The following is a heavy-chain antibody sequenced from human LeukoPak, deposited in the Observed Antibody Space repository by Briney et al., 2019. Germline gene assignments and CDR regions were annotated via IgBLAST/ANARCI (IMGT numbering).Heavy chain of an antibody. Sequence: SQTLSLTCTVSGGSISSGGYYWSWIRQPPGKGLEWIGYIYHSGSTYYNPSLKSRVTISVDRSKNQFSLKLSSVTAADTAVYYCARPLVVNTNDAFDIWGQGTMVTVSS. V-gene: IGHV4-30-2*01. CDR3: ARPLVVNTNDAFDI. CDR1: GGSISSGGYY. CDR2: IYHSGST. J-gene: IGHJ3*02. D-gene: IGHD3-22*01.